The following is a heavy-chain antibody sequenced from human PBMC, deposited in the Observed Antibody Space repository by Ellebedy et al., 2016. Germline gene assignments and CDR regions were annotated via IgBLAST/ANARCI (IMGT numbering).Heavy chain of an antibody. D-gene: IGHD7-27*01. V-gene: IGHV4-34*01. CDR2: INHSGST. CDR1: SGSFSGHH. CDR3: ARQQGIGKWYFDV. J-gene: IGHJ2*01. Sequence: SETLSLTCAVDSGSFSGHHWSWIRQPPGKGLEWIGQINHSGSTNYNPSLKIRVTMSVDTSTNQFSLRLSSVTAAETAVYYCARQQGIGKWYFDVWGRGTLVTVSS.